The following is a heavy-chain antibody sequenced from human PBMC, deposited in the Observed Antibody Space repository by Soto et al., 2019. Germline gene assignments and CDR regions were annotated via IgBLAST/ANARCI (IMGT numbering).Heavy chain of an antibody. Sequence: PGGSLRLSCVGSGFTFSTYEMQWVRQAPGKGLEWVSYISSGGSTIFYGESVKGRFTVSRDNDRSSLYLQMNSLRVDDSGVYYCARIGTVLTPDDSWGQGTLVTVSS. CDR3: ARIGTVLTPDDS. D-gene: IGHD2-21*02. CDR2: ISSGGSTI. V-gene: IGHV3-48*03. CDR1: GFTFSTYE. J-gene: IGHJ4*02.